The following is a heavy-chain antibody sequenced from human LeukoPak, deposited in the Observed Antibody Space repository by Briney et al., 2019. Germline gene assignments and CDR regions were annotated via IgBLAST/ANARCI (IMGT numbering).Heavy chain of an antibody. J-gene: IGHJ4*02. Sequence: ASVKVSCKASGYTFTSYYMHWVRQAPGQGLEWMGIINPSGGSTSYAQKFQGRVTMTRDTSTSTVYMELSSLRSEDTAVYYCATGGPPEAKQLIEACFDYWGQGTLVTVSS. CDR2: INPSGGST. D-gene: IGHD6-6*01. CDR3: ATGGPPEAKQLIEACFDY. CDR1: GYTFTSYY. V-gene: IGHV1-46*01.